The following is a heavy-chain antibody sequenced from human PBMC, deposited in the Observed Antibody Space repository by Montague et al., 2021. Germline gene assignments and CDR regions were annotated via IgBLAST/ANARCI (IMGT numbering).Heavy chain of an antibody. CDR3: ARGWQKRFDP. CDR1: GDSVASNDAT. V-gene: IGHV6-1*01. J-gene: IGHJ5*02. D-gene: IGHD5-24*01. CDR2: TYYRSKRYN. Sequence: CAISGDSVASNDATWNWDRQSPSIDLEWLGMTYYRSKRYNEYAISVKSRITVNPDTSKNQFSLLLNSVTPEDTAVYYCARGWQKRFDPWGQGTLVTVSS.